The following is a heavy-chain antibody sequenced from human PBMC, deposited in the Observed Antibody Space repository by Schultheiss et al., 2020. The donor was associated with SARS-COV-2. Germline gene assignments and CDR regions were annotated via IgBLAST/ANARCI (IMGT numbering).Heavy chain of an antibody. V-gene: IGHV3-48*01. Sequence: GGSLRLSCAASGFTFSSYSMNWVRQAPGKGLEWVSYISSSSSTIYYADSVKGRFTISRDNAKNSLYLQMNSLRAEDTAVYYCAKDMGTMIVVVILDYWGQGTLVTVSS. D-gene: IGHD3-22*01. CDR3: AKDMGTMIVVVILDY. J-gene: IGHJ4*02. CDR2: ISSSSSTI. CDR1: GFTFSSYS.